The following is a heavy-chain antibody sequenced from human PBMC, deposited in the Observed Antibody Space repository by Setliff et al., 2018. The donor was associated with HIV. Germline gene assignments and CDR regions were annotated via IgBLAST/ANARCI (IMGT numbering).Heavy chain of an antibody. CDR2: INPSGGST. D-gene: IGHD2-8*01. CDR3: ALITTTFDI. J-gene: IGHJ3*02. V-gene: IGHV1-46*01. Sequence: GASVKVSCKASGYTFTSYYIHWVRQAPGQGLEWMGIINPSGGSTTYAQKFQGRVTMTRDTSTDTVYMRLGSLRSEDTAMYYCALITTTFDIWGQGTMVTVSS. CDR1: GYTFTSYY.